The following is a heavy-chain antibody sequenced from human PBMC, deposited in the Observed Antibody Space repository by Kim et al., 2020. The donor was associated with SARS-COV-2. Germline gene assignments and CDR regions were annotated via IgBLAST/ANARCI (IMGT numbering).Heavy chain of an antibody. CDR3: ARARSLEV. V-gene: IGHV4-34*01. Sequence: SETLSLTCAVYGGSFSGYYWSWIRQPPGKGLEWIGEINHSGSTNYNPSLKSRVTISVDTSKNQFSLKLSSVTAADTAVYYCARARSLEVWGQGTLVTVSS. CDR2: INHSGST. J-gene: IGHJ4*02. CDR1: GGSFSGYY.